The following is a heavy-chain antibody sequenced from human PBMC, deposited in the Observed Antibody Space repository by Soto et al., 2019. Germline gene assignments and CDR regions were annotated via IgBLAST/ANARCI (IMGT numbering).Heavy chain of an antibody. CDR1: GFTFSNNG. J-gene: IGHJ4*02. Sequence: ESGGGVVQPGRSLRLSCAASGFTFSNNGMHWVRQAPGKGLEWMGVISYEGSEKYYAGSVKGRFTISRDNSKNTLYLQMGTLRAEDTAIYYCVKDKGAAAGFDYWGQGILVTVSS. CDR3: VKDKGAAAGFDY. D-gene: IGHD6-13*01. CDR2: ISYEGSEK. V-gene: IGHV3-30*18.